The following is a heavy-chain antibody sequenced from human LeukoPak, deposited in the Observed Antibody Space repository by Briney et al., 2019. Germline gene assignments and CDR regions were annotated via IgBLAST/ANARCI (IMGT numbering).Heavy chain of an antibody. J-gene: IGHJ5*02. V-gene: IGHV1-3*01. D-gene: IGHD6-19*01. CDR3: ARVAGTLINWFDP. Sequence: GASVKVSCKASGYTFTSYAMHWVRQAPGQRLEWMGWINAGNGNTKYSQKFQGRVTITRDTSASTAYMELSSLRSEDTAVYYCARVAGTLINWFDPWGQGTLVTVSS. CDR1: GYTFTSYA. CDR2: INAGNGNT.